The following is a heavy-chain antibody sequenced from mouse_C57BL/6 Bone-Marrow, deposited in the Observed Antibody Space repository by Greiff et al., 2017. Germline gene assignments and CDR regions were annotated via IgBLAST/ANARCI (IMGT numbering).Heavy chain of an antibody. CDR2: IYPSDSET. J-gene: IGHJ4*01. D-gene: IGHD1-1*01. CDR1: GYTFTSYR. V-gene: IGHV1-61*01. Sequence: QVQLQQPGAELVRPGSSVKLSCKASGYTFTSYRMDWVKQRPGQGLEWIGNIYPSDSETHYNQKFKDKATLTVDKSSSTAYMQLSSLTSEDSAVYYCARFYYYGSSYDAMDYWGRGTSVTVSS. CDR3: ARFYYYGSSYDAMDY.